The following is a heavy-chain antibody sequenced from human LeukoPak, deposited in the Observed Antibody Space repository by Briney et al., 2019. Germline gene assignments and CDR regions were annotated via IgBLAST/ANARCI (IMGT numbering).Heavy chain of an antibody. CDR2: ISGSGDST. D-gene: IGHD2-2*02. CDR1: GFTFNNYT. CDR3: TKPDCPSTSCYTLDY. V-gene: IGHV3-23*01. Sequence: GSLRLSCVASGFTFNNYTMRWVRQAPGKGMEWVSAISGSGDSTYYADSVRGRFTISRDNSKNTLYLQMNSLRVEDTAVYYCTKPDCPSTSCYTLDYWGQGTLVTVSS. J-gene: IGHJ4*02.